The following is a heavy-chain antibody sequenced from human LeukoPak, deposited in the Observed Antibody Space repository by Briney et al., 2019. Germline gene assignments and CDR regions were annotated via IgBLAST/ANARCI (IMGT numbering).Heavy chain of an antibody. CDR1: GFSFRSYW. J-gene: IGHJ4*02. Sequence: GGSLRLSCAASGFSFRSYWMDWVRQAPGKGLEWVANIKHDGIEKYFVDSVKGRFAISRDNAKNSLYLQMNSLRAEDTAVYYCAREGGLTYYYDSSGYYYFDYWGQGTLVTVSS. CDR3: AREGGLTYYYDSSGYYYFDY. CDR2: IKHDGIEK. V-gene: IGHV3-7*03. D-gene: IGHD3-22*01.